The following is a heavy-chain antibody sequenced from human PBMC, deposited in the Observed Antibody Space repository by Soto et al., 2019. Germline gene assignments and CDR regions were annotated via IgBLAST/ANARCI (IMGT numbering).Heavy chain of an antibody. CDR3: ARGACTNGVCYMGSDAFDI. D-gene: IGHD2-8*01. CDR2: IYPGDSDT. V-gene: IGHV5-51*01. Sequence: PGESLKISCKGSGYSFTSYWIGWVRQMPGKGLEWMGIIYPGDSDTRYSPSFQGQVTISADKSISTAYLQWSSLKASDTAMYYCARGACTNGVCYMGSDAFDIWGQGTMVTVSS. CDR1: GYSFTSYW. J-gene: IGHJ3*02.